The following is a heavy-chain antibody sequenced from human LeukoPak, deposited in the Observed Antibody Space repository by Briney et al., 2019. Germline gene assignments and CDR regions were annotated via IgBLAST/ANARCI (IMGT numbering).Heavy chain of an antibody. V-gene: IGHV3-21*01. Sequence: PGGSLRLSCAASGFTFSSYSMNWVRQAPGKGLEWVSSISSSSSYIYYADSVKGRFTISRDNAKNSLYLQMNSLRAEDTAVYYCARVFGLYGPATFDYWGQGTLVTVSS. CDR1: GFTFSSYS. CDR2: ISSSSSYI. J-gene: IGHJ4*02. CDR3: ARVFGLYGPATFDY. D-gene: IGHD3-10*01.